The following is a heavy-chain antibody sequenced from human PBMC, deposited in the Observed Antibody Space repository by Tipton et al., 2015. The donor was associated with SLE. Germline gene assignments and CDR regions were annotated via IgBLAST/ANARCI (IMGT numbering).Heavy chain of an antibody. Sequence: SLRLSCAASGFTLSSYEMNWVRQAPGKGLEWISYISYSGRTMYYADSVKGRFTISRDNSKNTLYLQMNSLRAEDTAVYYCARELTGESFDYWGQGTLVTASS. CDR2: ISYSGRTM. D-gene: IGHD7-27*01. J-gene: IGHJ4*02. V-gene: IGHV3-48*03. CDR1: GFTLSSYE. CDR3: ARELTGESFDY.